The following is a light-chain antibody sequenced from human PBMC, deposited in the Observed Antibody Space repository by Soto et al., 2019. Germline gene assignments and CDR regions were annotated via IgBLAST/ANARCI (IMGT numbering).Light chain of an antibody. CDR3: SSYAASNNFYFV. V-gene: IGLV2-8*01. Sequence: QSALTQPPSASGSPGQSVTIYCTGTSSDVGVYNYVSWYQQYPGRAPKLMIYEVTTRPSGVPDRFSGSKSGNTASLTVSGLQAEDEADYYCSSYAASNNFYFVFGGGTQLTV. J-gene: IGLJ3*02. CDR1: SSDVGVYNY. CDR2: EVT.